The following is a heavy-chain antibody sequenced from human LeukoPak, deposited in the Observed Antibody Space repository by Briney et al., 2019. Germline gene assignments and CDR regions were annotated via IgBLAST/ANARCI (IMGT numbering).Heavy chain of an antibody. CDR2: IIPIFSTT. CDR1: GGSFSTDV. Sequence: SVKVSCKSFGGSFSTDVFNWVRQAPGQGLEWMGAIIPIFSTTNYAQRFQGRVTITTDESTSTAYMELSSLRSEDTAVYYCAREVRWMNYDILTGYYDYWGQGTLVTVSS. D-gene: IGHD3-9*01. J-gene: IGHJ4*02. V-gene: IGHV1-69*05. CDR3: AREVRWMNYDILTGYYDY.